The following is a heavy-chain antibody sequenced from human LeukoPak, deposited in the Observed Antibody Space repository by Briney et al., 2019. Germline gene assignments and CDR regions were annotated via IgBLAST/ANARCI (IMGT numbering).Heavy chain of an antibody. Sequence: ASVKVSCKASGYTFTSYGISWGRQAPGQGLEWMGWISAYNGNTNYAQKLQGRVTMTTDTSTSTAYMELRSLRSDDTAVYYCARDGFVVPAAIELDYCGQGTLVTVSS. CDR2: ISAYNGNT. V-gene: IGHV1-18*01. CDR3: ARDGFVVPAAIELDY. J-gene: IGHJ4*02. D-gene: IGHD2-2*01. CDR1: GYTFTSYG.